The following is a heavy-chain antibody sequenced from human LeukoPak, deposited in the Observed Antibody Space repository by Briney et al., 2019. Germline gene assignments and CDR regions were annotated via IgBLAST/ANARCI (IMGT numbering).Heavy chain of an antibody. CDR3: ARHRGYCSSTSCYSYYYMDV. Sequence: SDTLPLTCTVSGGSISSSSYYWGWIRQPPGKGLEWIGSIYYSGSTYYNPSLKSRVTISVDTSKNQFSLKLSSVTAADTAVYYCARHRGYCSSTSCYSYYYMDVWGKGTTVTISS. CDR2: IYYSGST. D-gene: IGHD2-2*01. V-gene: IGHV4-39*01. J-gene: IGHJ6*03. CDR1: GGSISSSSYY.